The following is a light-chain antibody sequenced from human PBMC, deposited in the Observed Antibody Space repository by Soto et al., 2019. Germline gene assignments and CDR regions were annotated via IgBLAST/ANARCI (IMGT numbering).Light chain of an antibody. Sequence: PGERATLSCRASQSVSSGYVAWYQQKPGQAPRLLIYGASTRATGIPARFSGSGSGTEFTLPISSLQSEDFAVYYCQQRSNWPQTFGQGTKVDIK. CDR1: QSVSSG. CDR2: GAS. V-gene: IGKV3-15*01. J-gene: IGKJ1*01. CDR3: QQRSNWPQT.